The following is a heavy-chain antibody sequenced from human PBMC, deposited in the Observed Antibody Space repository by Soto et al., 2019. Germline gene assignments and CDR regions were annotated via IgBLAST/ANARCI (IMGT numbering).Heavy chain of an antibody. CDR3: ARVSGYGSNIYYYGMDV. Sequence: SQTLSLTCAISGDSVSSNSAAWNWVRQPPSRGLEWLGRTYYRSKWYKDYAASVKSRITINADTSKNQFSLQLNSVTPEDTAVYYCARVSGYGSNIYYYGMDVWGQGTTVTVSS. CDR1: GDSVSSNSAA. V-gene: IGHV6-1*01. J-gene: IGHJ6*02. CDR2: TYYRSKWYK. D-gene: IGHD6-13*01.